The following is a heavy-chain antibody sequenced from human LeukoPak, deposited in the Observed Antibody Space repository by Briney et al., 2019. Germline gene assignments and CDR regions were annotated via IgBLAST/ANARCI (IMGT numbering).Heavy chain of an antibody. J-gene: IGHJ3*02. CDR1: GFTFSSYA. D-gene: IGHD3-22*01. CDR2: ISGSGGST. V-gene: IGHV3-23*01. Sequence: GGSLRLSCAASGFTFSSYAMSWVRQAPGKGLEWVSAISGSGGSTYYADSVKGRFTISRDNSKNTLYLQMNSLRAEDTAVYYCAKDPPYYYDSSGYFLIDAFDIWGQGTMVTVSS. CDR3: AKDPPYYYDSSGYFLIDAFDI.